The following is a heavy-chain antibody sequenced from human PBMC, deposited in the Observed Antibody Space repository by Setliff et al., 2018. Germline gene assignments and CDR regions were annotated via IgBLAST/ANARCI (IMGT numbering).Heavy chain of an antibody. Sequence: SETLSLTCSVSGMSITSYYWSWIRQSPGRGLEWIGYIYYTGSTTYSPSLKGRVTISPDTSKNQFHLTVKSVTEADTAVYYCARPHGGDYAFDIWGQGRMVTVSS. CDR2: IYYTGST. V-gene: IGHV4-59*01. D-gene: IGHD3-16*01. J-gene: IGHJ3*02. CDR1: GMSITSYY. CDR3: ARPHGGDYAFDI.